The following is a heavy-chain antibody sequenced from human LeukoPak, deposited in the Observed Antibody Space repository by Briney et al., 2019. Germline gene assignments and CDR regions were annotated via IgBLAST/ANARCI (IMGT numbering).Heavy chain of an antibody. CDR2: FYYSGST. CDR1: GGSISRYY. D-gene: IGHD3-16*01. Sequence: SETLSLTCTVSGGSISRYYWSLIRQPPGKGLEWIVSFYYSGSTNYNPSLKSRATISVDTSKNQFSLKLSSVTAADTAVYYCARGWAYFDYWGQGTLVTVSS. V-gene: IGHV4-59*08. CDR3: ARGWAYFDY. J-gene: IGHJ4*02.